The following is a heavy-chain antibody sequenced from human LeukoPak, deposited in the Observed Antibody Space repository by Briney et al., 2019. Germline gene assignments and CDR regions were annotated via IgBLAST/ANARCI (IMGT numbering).Heavy chain of an antibody. CDR1: GGSISSSSYY. V-gene: IGHV4-39*07. J-gene: IGHJ4*02. CDR2: IYYSGST. D-gene: IGHD6-19*01. Sequence: SETLSLTCTVSGGSISSSSYYWGWIRQPPGKGLEWIGSIYYSGSTYYNPSLKSRVTISVDTSKNQFSLKLSSVTAADTAVYYCARDPIIAVTNFDYWGQGTLVTVSS. CDR3: ARDPIIAVTNFDY.